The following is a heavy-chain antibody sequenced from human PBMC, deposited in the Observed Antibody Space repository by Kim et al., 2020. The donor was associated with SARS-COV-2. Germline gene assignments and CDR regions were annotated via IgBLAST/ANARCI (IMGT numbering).Heavy chain of an antibody. CDR3: ARENYYDTREGFDY. Sequence: ADSVKGRFTISRDNAKNSLYLQMNSLRAEDTAVYYCARENYYDTREGFDYWGQGTLVTVSS. J-gene: IGHJ4*02. D-gene: IGHD3-22*01. V-gene: IGHV3-11*06.